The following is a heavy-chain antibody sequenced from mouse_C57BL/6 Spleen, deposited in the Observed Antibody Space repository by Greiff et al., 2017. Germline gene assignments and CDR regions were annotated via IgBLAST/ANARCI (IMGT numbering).Heavy chain of an antibody. CDR2: IYPGDGDT. Sequence: VQLQQSGPELVKPGASVKISCKASGYAFSSSWMNWVKQRPGKGLEWIGRIYPGDGDTNYNGKFKGKATLTADKSSSTAYMQLSSLTSEDSAVYFCARGTTVVAHFDVWGTGTTVTVSS. CDR3: ARGTTVVAHFDV. CDR1: GYAFSSSW. V-gene: IGHV1-82*01. J-gene: IGHJ1*03. D-gene: IGHD1-1*01.